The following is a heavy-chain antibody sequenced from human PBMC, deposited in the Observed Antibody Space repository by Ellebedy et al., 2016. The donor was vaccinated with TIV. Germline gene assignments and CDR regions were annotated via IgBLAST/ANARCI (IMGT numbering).Heavy chain of an antibody. J-gene: IGHJ6*02. D-gene: IGHD6-25*01. CDR1: GFTLRDYG. Sequence: PGGSLRLSCTASGFTLRDYGVSWVRQAPGKGLEWVGFFRGIPYGGTTEYAASVKGSFPISRDDSKGIAYLQMNSLKTEDTAVYYCARSGRMDVWGQGTTVAVSS. CDR3: ARSGRMDV. CDR2: FRGIPYGGTT. V-gene: IGHV3-49*04.